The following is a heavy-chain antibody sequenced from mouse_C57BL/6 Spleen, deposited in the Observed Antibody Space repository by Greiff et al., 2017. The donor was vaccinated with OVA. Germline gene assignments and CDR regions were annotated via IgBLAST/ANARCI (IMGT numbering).Heavy chain of an antibody. V-gene: IGHV1-15*01. Sequence: QVQLQQSGAELVRPGASVTLSCKASGYTFTDYEMHWVKQTPVHGLEWIGAIYPETGGTAYNQKFKGKAILTADKSSSTAYMELRSLTSEDSAVYYCTRSSSGYRYDYWGQGTTLTVSS. CDR3: TRSSSGYRYDY. CDR2: IYPETGGT. J-gene: IGHJ2*01. D-gene: IGHD3-2*02. CDR1: GYTFTDYE.